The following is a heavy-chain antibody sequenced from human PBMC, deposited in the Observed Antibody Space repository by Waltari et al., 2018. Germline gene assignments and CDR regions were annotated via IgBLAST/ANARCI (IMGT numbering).Heavy chain of an antibody. V-gene: IGHV3-43D*03. Sequence: EVQLVESGGVVVQPGGSLRLPCGASGFPFDDYAMQWVRQAPGKGLEWVALTSWDGSSTFYADSVKGRFTISRDNSKNSLYLQMNNLRHEDTALYYCTKAAAKYFYYYYMDVWGKGTPVTVSS. J-gene: IGHJ6*03. CDR2: TSWDGSST. CDR3: TKAAAKYFYYYYMDV. CDR1: GFPFDDYA.